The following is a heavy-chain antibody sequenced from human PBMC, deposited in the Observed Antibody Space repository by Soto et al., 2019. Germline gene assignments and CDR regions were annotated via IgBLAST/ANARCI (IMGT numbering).Heavy chain of an antibody. J-gene: IGHJ4*02. CDR3: ARSRPELWLLGY. CDR1: GFTFSSYA. CDR2: ISYDGSNK. D-gene: IGHD6-19*01. Sequence: QVQLVESGGGVVQPGRSLRLSCAASGFTFSSYAMHWVRQAPGKGLEWVAVISYDGSNKYYADSVKGRFTISRDNSKNTLYLQMNSLRAEDMAVYYCARSRPELWLLGYWGQGTLVTVSS. V-gene: IGHV3-30-3*01.